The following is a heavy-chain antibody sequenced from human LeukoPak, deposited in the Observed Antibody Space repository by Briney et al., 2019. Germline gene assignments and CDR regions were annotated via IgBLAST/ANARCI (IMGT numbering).Heavy chain of an antibody. D-gene: IGHD3-10*01. CDR1: GASISGHY. Sequence: SETLSLTCNVSGASISGHYWSWIRQSPGKGLECIGYIYSGSVDYNPSLKSRATISGDASKNQVSLILKSVTTADTAMYYCVKVGYGSGTWGWFDPWRQGILDTVST. CDR2: IYSGSV. V-gene: IGHV4-59*11. CDR3: VKVGYGSGTWGWFDP. J-gene: IGHJ5*02.